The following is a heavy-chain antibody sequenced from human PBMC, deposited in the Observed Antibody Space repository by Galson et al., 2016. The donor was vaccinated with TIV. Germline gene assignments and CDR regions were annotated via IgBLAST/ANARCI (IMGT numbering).Heavy chain of an antibody. J-gene: IGHJ4*02. CDR3: ARPPYCGGDCYKYDN. CDR2: INGGNGNT. D-gene: IGHD2-21*01. V-gene: IGHV1-3*01. CDR1: GYSLSIYA. Sequence: SVKVSCKASGYSLSIYAMHWVRQAPGQRLEWMGWINGGNGNTKYSKQFQGRLTITRDTSASTAYMELNSLRPEDTAVYYCARPPYCGGDCYKYDNWGQGTLVTVSS.